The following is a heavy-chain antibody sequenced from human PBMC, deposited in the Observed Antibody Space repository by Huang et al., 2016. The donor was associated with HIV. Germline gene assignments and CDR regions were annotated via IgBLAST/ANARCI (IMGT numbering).Heavy chain of an antibody. D-gene: IGHD2-8*01. CDR1: GGSISGFY. Sequence: QVQLQQWGAGLLKPSETLSLTCAVYGGSISGFYWTWIRQPPGKGLEWLGEINPVENTNYNPSLKSRVTISEDPTKNQLSLKLISVTAADTAMYYCARVEYAYGSRRLLFWGQGTLVTVST. CDR2: INPVENT. J-gene: IGHJ4*02. V-gene: IGHV4-34*01. CDR3: ARVEYAYGSRRLLF.